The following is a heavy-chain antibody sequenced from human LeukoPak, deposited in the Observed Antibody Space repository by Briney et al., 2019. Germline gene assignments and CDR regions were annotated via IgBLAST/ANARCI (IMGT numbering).Heavy chain of an antibody. J-gene: IGHJ6*03. Sequence: PSQTLSLTCTVSGGSISSGDYYWSWIRQPPGKGLEWIGYIYYSGSTYYNPSLTSRATISVATSKNKFPLKLSSVTAADTAVYYCARADYDYSPLADYYMDVWGKGTTVTVSS. CDR3: ARADYDYSPLADYYMDV. CDR1: GGSISSGDYY. V-gene: IGHV4-30-4*08. D-gene: IGHD4-11*01. CDR2: IYYSGST.